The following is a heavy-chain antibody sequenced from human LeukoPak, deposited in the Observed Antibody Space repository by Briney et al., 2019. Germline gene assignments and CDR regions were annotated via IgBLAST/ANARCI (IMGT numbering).Heavy chain of an antibody. CDR2: IWYGGSNK. Sequence: GGSLRLSCAASGFTFSSYGMHWVRQAPGKGLEWVAVIWYGGSNKYYADSVKGRFTISRDNSKNTLYLQMNSLRAEDTAVYYCLSMDYFDYWGRGTLVTVSS. CDR3: LSMDYFDY. J-gene: IGHJ4*02. V-gene: IGHV3-33*08. D-gene: IGHD2/OR15-2a*01. CDR1: GFTFSSYG.